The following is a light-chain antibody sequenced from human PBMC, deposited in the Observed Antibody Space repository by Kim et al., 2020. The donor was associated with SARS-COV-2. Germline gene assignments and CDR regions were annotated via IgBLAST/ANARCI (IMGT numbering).Light chain of an antibody. V-gene: IGLV2-11*01. CDR1: SSDVGGYNY. J-gene: IGLJ2*01. Sequence: GQSVTISCTGTSSDVGGYNYVSWYQQHPGKAPKLMIYDVSKRPSGVPDRFSGSKSGNTASLTISGLQAEDEADYYCCSYAGSYTFAFGGGTKLTVL. CDR3: CSYAGSYTFA. CDR2: DVS.